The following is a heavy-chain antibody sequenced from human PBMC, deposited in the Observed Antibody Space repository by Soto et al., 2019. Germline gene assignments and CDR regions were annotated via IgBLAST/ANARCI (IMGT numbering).Heavy chain of an antibody. V-gene: IGHV3-48*02. CDR2: ISGTSSTI. CDR3: ARDHSETAINH. CDR1: RFAPCTDN. J-gene: IGHJ5*02. Sequence: GGRLRPSSALSRFAPCTDNMNSVRQTAGKGLECVSYISGTSSTIYYADSVKGRFTISRDNAKNSLYLQIHSLRDEDTPEYYPARDHSETAINHWGQGTLVTVSS. D-gene: IGHD5-18*01.